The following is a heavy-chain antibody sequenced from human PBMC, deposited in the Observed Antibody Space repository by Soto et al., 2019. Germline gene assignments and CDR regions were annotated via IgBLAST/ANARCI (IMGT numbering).Heavy chain of an antibody. Sequence: QVQLVQSGAELKKPGSSVKVSCKASGGTFSSYAISWVRQAPGQGLEWMGGIIPIFGTANYAQKFQGRVTITADESTSTAYMELRSLRSEDTAVYYCARAGGFLPYYYYYYGMDVWGQGTTVTVSS. CDR3: ARAGGFLPYYYYYYGMDV. D-gene: IGHD3-3*01. V-gene: IGHV1-69*01. CDR1: GGTFSSYA. J-gene: IGHJ6*02. CDR2: IIPIFGTA.